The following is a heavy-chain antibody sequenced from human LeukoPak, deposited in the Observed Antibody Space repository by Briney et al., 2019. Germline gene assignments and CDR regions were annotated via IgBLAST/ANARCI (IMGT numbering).Heavy chain of an antibody. CDR1: GFSFSGYS. V-gene: IGHV3-48*04. CDR2: ITSSSDAA. D-gene: IGHD7-27*01. J-gene: IGHJ4*02. CDR3: TRDSPGDPY. Sequence: GGSLRLSCAGSGFSFSGYSMNWVRQAPGKGLEWISYITSSSDAAYYADSVKGRFTISRDNAKNSLYLEINTLRAEDTAVYYCTRDSPGDPYWGQGTLVTVSS.